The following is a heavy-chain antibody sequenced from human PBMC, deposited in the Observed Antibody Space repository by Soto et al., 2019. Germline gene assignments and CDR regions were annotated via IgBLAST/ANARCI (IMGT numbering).Heavy chain of an antibody. J-gene: IGHJ4*02. CDR2: IYRSGST. CDR3: ARARCLWHPFDN. V-gene: IGHV4-59*01. D-gene: IGHD2-21*01. CDR1: GDCIGNYY. Sequence: XATLSLTCTVCGDCIGNYYGSGIRQPPGKGLEWIGYIYRSGSTKYSPSLKSRATISLDTPKNQFSLKLTSVTAADTAVYYCARARCLWHPFDNCGQRTLVTVSS.